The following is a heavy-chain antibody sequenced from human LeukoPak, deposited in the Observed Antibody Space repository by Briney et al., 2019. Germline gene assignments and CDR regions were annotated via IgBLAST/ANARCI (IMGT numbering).Heavy chain of an antibody. V-gene: IGHV3-21*01. Sequence: GGSLRLSCAASGFSFSSYTMTWVRQAPGKGLEWVSSIISSSSYRYFADSVKGRFTISRDNAKISLYLQMNSLRAEDTAVYYCARLIAEGFSYYFDYWGQGTLVTVSS. CDR2: IISSSSYR. J-gene: IGHJ4*02. CDR1: GFSFSSYT. D-gene: IGHD2-15*01. CDR3: ARLIAEGFSYYFDY.